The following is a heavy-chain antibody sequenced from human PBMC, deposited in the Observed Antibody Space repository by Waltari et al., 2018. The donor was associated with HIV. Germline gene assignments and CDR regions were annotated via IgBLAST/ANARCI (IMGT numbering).Heavy chain of an antibody. V-gene: IGHV3-30*04. J-gene: IGHJ4*02. Sequence: VQFVESGGGVVQPAGSPRRSCVASGLTFSPFAFHWVRQAPGKGLEWVALISYGGRNKVYADSVKGRFTVSRDNSKNTLYLQMNSLRAEDTAVYYCARDGHFYDSRPLDHWGQGTLVTVSS. CDR1: GLTFSPFA. CDR3: ARDGHFYDSRPLDH. D-gene: IGHD3-22*01. CDR2: ISYGGRNK.